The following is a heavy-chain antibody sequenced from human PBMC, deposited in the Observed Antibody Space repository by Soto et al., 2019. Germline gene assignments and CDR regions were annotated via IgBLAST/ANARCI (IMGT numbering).Heavy chain of an antibody. CDR3: ARSPTHITMVRGGVGY. D-gene: IGHD3-10*01. Sequence: HPGGSLRLSCAASGFTVSSNYMSWVRQAPGKGLEWVSVIYSGGSTYYADSVKGRFTISRDNSKNTLYLQMNSLRAEDTAVYYCARSPTHITMVRGGVGYWGQGTLVTVSS. V-gene: IGHV3-66*01. CDR2: IYSGGST. J-gene: IGHJ4*02. CDR1: GFTVSSNY.